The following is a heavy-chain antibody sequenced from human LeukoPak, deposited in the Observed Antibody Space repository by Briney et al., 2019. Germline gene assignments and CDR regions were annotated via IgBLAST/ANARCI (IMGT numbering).Heavy chain of an antibody. CDR2: IWYDGSNK. V-gene: IGHV3-33*01. J-gene: IGHJ6*02. CDR3: ARDKAAAGKMVSYYYYGMDV. Sequence: PGRSLRLSCAASGFTFSSYGMHWVRQAPGKGLEWVAVIWYDGSNKYYADSVKGRFTISRDNSKNTLYLQMKSLRAEDTAVYYCARDKAAAGKMVSYYYYGMDVWGQGTTVTVSS. D-gene: IGHD6-13*01. CDR1: GFTFSSYG.